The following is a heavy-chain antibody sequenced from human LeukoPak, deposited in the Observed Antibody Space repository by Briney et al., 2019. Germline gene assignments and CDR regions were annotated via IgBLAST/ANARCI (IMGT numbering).Heavy chain of an antibody. CDR2: ISSGAPTT. V-gene: IGHV3-23*01. D-gene: IGHD6-19*01. CDR3: AKRHSSGWYYFDY. CDR1: GFTFSNYW. Sequence: GGSLRLSCAASGFTFSNYWMSWVRQTPGKGLEWVSTISSGAPTTYYADSVKGRFTISRDDSKNTLYLQMNTLRAEDTAVYYCAKRHSSGWYYFDYWGQGTLVTVSS. J-gene: IGHJ4*02.